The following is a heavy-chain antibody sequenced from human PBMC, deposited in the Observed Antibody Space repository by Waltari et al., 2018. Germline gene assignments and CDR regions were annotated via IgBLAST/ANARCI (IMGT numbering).Heavy chain of an antibody. Sequence: QVQLQESGPGLVKPSETLSLTCTVPGGSISSYYWSWTRQPPGKGLEWIGYIYYSGSTNYNPSLKSRVTISVDTSKNQFSLKLSSVTAADTAVYYCATLPYGSGSYPFDYWGQGTLVTVSS. D-gene: IGHD3-10*01. J-gene: IGHJ4*02. CDR2: IYYSGST. V-gene: IGHV4-59*01. CDR3: ATLPYGSGSYPFDY. CDR1: GGSISSYY.